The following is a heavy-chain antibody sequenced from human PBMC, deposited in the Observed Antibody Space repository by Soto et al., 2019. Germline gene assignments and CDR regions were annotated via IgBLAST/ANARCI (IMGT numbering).Heavy chain of an antibody. CDR1: GGTFSSYT. Sequence: QVQLVQSGAEVKKPGSSVKVSCKASGGTFSSYTISWVRQAPGQGLEWMGRIIPILGIANYAQKFQGRVTITLDKXTSTAYMELSSLRSEDTAVYYCARESGYSGANVDYWGQGTLVTVSS. J-gene: IGHJ4*02. D-gene: IGHD5-12*01. CDR3: ARESGYSGANVDY. V-gene: IGHV1-69*08. CDR2: IIPILGIA.